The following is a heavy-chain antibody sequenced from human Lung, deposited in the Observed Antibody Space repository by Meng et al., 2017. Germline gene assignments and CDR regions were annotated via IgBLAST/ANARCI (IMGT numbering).Heavy chain of an antibody. CDR1: GGASSDYY. CDR3: ARGPTTMAHDFDY. CDR2: INHSGST. Sequence: QVPPQQWGAGLLKPSETLSLTCVVSGGASSDYYWSWIRQPPGKGLEWIGEINHSGSTNYNPSLESRATISVDTSQNNLSLKLSSVTAADSAVYYCARGPTTMAHDFDYWGQGTLVTVSS. V-gene: IGHV4-34*01. J-gene: IGHJ4*02. D-gene: IGHD4-11*01.